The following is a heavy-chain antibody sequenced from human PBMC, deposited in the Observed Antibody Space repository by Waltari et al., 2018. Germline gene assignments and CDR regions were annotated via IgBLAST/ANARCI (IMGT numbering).Heavy chain of an antibody. D-gene: IGHD2-2*02. V-gene: IGHV4-34*01. CDR2: INHSGST. Sequence: QVQLQQWGAGLLKPSETLSLTCAVYGGSFSGYYWSWIRQPPGKGLEWIGEINHSGSTNYNPSLKSLVTISVDTSKNQFSLKLSSVTAADTAVYYCARVSLVVPAAIGTGYNWFDPWGQGTLVTVSS. CDR1: GGSFSGYY. CDR3: ARVSLVVPAAIGTGYNWFDP. J-gene: IGHJ5*02.